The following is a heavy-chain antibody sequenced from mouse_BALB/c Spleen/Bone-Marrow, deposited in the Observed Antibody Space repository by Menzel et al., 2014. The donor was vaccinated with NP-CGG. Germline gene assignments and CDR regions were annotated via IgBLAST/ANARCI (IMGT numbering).Heavy chain of an antibody. V-gene: IGHV1S50*01. CDR1: GYTFINYY. J-gene: IGHJ4*01. Sequence: VVESGASVRISCKASGYTFINYYIHWVKQRPGQGLEWIGWIYPVNVHANFNEKFRGKATLTADKSSSTAYMQLSSLTSEDSAVYFCARWLLPYYAMDYWGQGTSVTVSS. D-gene: IGHD2-3*01. CDR2: IYPVNVHA. CDR3: ARWLLPYYAMDY.